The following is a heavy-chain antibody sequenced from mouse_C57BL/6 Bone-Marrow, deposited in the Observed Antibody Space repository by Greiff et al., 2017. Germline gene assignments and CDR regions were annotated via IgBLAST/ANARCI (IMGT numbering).Heavy chain of an antibody. CDR3: ARRATVGDVGY. CDR1: GFTYSDYG. J-gene: IGHJ2*01. Sequence: EVKLVESGGGLVKPGGSLKLSCAASGFTYSDYGMHWVRQAPEKGLEWVAYISSGSSTIYYADTVKGRFTISRDNAKHTLCLQMTSLRSEDTAMYYCARRATVGDVGYWGQGTTLTVSS. V-gene: IGHV5-17*01. CDR2: ISSGSSTI. D-gene: IGHD1-1*01.